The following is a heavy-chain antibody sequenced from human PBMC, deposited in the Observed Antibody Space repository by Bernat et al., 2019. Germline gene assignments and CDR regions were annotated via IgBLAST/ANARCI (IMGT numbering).Heavy chain of an antibody. CDR1: GFTFSGSV. CDR3: TARGYYYGSGSRSSDY. V-gene: IGHV3-73*02. D-gene: IGHD3-10*01. CDR2: IRSKANSYAT. Sequence: EVQLVESGGGLVQPGGSLKLSCAASGFTFSGSVMHWVRQASGKGLEWVGRIRSKANSYATAYAASVKGRFTISRDDSKNTAYLQMNSLKTEDTAVYYCTARGYYYGSGSRSSDYWGQGTLVTVSS. J-gene: IGHJ4*02.